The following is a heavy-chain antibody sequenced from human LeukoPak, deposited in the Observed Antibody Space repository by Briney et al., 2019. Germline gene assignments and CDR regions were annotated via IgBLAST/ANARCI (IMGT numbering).Heavy chain of an antibody. V-gene: IGHV1-69*13. D-gene: IGHD4-17*01. CDR1: GGTFSSYA. Sequence: SVKVSCKASGGTFSSYAISWVRQAPGQGLEWMGGIIPICGTANYAQKFQGRVTITADESTSTAYMELSSLRSEDTAVYYCARVLRGYGDYLNWFDPWGQGTLVTVSS. CDR2: IIPICGTA. J-gene: IGHJ5*02. CDR3: ARVLRGYGDYLNWFDP.